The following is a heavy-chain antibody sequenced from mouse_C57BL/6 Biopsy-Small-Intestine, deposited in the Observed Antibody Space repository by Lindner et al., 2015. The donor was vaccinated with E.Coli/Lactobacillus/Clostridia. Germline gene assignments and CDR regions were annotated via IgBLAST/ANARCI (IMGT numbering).Heavy chain of an antibody. CDR1: GYTFTDYN. CDR2: INPNNGGT. Sequence: VQLQESGPELVKPGASVKIPCKASGYTFTDYNMDWVKQSHGKSLEWIGDINPNNGGTIYNQKFKGKATLTVDKSSSTAYMELRSLTSEDTAVSYCARLDYYGSSPYAMDYWGQGTSVTVSS. CDR3: ARLDYYGSSPYAMDY. D-gene: IGHD1-1*01. V-gene: IGHV1-18*01. J-gene: IGHJ4*01.